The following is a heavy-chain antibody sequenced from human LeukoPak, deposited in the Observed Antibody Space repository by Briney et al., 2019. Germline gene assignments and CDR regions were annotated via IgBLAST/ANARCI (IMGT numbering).Heavy chain of an antibody. D-gene: IGHD3-16*01. CDR2: IYPGDSDT. J-gene: IGHJ4*02. CDR3: ARHYYDYVWGSYGIDY. V-gene: IGHV5-51*01. Sequence: GESLKISCKGSGNSFTSYYIGWVRQMPGKGLEWMGIIYPGDSDTRYSPSFQGQVTISADKSISTAYLQWSSLKASDTAMYYCARHYYDYVWGSYGIDYWGQGTLVTVSS. CDR1: GNSFTSYY.